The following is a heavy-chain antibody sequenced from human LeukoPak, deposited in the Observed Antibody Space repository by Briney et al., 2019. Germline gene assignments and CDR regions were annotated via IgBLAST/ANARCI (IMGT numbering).Heavy chain of an antibody. V-gene: IGHV4-4*07. CDR1: DGSMKSYH. D-gene: IGHD1-26*01. Sequence: SETLSLTCSVSDGSMKSYHWSWIRQPAGKELERIGRIYTSGSTNYNPSLKSRVTMSVDTSKNQFSLRLSSVTAADTAVYYCARGGSHFDYWGQGTLVTVSS. J-gene: IGHJ4*02. CDR2: IYTSGST. CDR3: ARGGSHFDY.